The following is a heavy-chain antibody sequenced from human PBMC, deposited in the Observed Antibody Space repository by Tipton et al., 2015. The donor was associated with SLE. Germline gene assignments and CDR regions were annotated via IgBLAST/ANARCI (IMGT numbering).Heavy chain of an antibody. Sequence: SLRLSCAASGFTFSSYEMNWVRQAPGKGLEWVSYISSSGSTIYYADSVKGRFTISRGNAKNSLYLQMNSLRAEDTAVYYCARGASGYDWGDFQHWGQGTLVTVSS. V-gene: IGHV3-48*03. CDR2: ISSSGSTI. D-gene: IGHD5-12*01. CDR1: GFTFSSYE. J-gene: IGHJ1*01. CDR3: ARGASGYDWGDFQH.